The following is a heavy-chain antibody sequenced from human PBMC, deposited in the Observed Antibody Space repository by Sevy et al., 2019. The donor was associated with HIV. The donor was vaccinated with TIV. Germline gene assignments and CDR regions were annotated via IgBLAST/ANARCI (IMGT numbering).Heavy chain of an antibody. CDR1: GFTFSDYY. CDR3: ATQLRRSGWYGRAFDF. V-gene: IGHV3-11*01. Sequence: GGSLRLSCAASGFTFSDYYMSWIRQAPGKGLEWVSYISSSGSTIYYADSVKGRFTISRDNAKNALYLQMNSLRGEDTAVYYCATQLRRSGWYGRAFDFWGQGTMVTVSS. J-gene: IGHJ3*01. D-gene: IGHD6-13*01. CDR2: ISSSGSTI.